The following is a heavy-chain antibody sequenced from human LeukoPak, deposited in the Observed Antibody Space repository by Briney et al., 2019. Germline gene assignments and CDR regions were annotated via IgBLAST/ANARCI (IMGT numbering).Heavy chain of an antibody. J-gene: IGHJ4*02. CDR1: GGSISSSSYY. CDR2: IYYSGST. V-gene: IGHV4-39*07. D-gene: IGHD3-22*01. CDR3: ARASSGYYYVLDY. Sequence: SETLSLTCTVSGGSISSSSYYWGWIRQPPGKGLEWIGSIYYSGSTYYNPSLKSRVTISVDTSKNQFSLKLSSVTAADTAVYYCARASSGYYYVLDYWGQGTLVTVSS.